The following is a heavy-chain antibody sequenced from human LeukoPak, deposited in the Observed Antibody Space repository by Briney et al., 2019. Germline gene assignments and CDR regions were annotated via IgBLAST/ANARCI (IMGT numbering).Heavy chain of an antibody. CDR3: ARDRTYYYDSSGYGNFDY. CDR1: AFTFSSYW. V-gene: IGHV3-7*04. CDR2: IKQDGSEK. Sequence: GWSLRVSCAASAFTFSSYWMSCVHQAPGKGLKWVANIKQDGSEKYYVDSVKGRFTISRDNAKNSLYLQMNSLRAEDTAVYYCARDRTYYYDSSGYGNFDYWGQGTLVTVSS. J-gene: IGHJ4*02. D-gene: IGHD3-22*01.